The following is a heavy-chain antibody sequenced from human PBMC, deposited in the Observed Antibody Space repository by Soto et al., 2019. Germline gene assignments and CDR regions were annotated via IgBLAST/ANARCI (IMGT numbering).Heavy chain of an antibody. J-gene: IGHJ3*02. CDR2: SSAYNGNT. Sequence: QVQLVQSGAEVKKPGASVKVSCKASGYTFTSYGISWVRQAPGQGREWMGWSSAYNGNTNYAQKLQGRVTMTTDTSTSPAYMELRSLRSDDTAVYYCASIPLWFGEPQGACDIWGQGTMVTVSS. D-gene: IGHD3-10*01. V-gene: IGHV1-18*01. CDR1: GYTFTSYG. CDR3: ASIPLWFGEPQGACDI.